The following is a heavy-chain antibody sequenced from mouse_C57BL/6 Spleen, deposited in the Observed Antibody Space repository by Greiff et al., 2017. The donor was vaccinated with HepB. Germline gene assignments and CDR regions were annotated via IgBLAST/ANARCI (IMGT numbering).Heavy chain of an antibody. CDR1: GFSLTSYG. D-gene: IGHD2-2*01. CDR2: IWSGGST. Sequence: VQLKESGPGLVQPSQSLSITCTVSGFSLTSYGVHWVRQSPGKGLEWLGVIWSGGSTDYNAAFISRLSISKDNSKSQVFFKMNSLQADDTAIYYCARRSYGYDYFDYWGQGTTLTVSS. CDR3: ARRSYGYDYFDY. V-gene: IGHV2-2*01. J-gene: IGHJ2*01.